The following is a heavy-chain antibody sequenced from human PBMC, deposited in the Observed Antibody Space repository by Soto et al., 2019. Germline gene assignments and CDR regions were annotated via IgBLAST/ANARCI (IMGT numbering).Heavy chain of an antibody. D-gene: IGHD3-3*01. V-gene: IGHV1-58*02. CDR1: GYTFSHSA. Sequence: ASVKVSCKASGYTFSHSAMQWVRQARGQSLEWIGWIVVGSGNTNYAQKFQERVTISWDMSTNTAYMELSSLRSEDTAVYYCARDRYYDFWSGFRYYHYGMDVWGQGTTVTV. J-gene: IGHJ6*02. CDR2: IVVGSGNT. CDR3: ARDRYYDFWSGFRYYHYGMDV.